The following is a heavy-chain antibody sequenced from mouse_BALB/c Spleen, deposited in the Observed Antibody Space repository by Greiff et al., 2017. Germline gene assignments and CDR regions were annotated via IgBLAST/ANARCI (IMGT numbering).Heavy chain of an antibody. CDR2: ISSGGST. CDR1: GFTFSSYA. Sequence: EVKLVESGGGLVKPGGSLKLSCAASGFTFSSYAMSWVRQTPEKRLEWVASISSGGSTYYPDSVKGRFTISRDNARNILYLQMSSLRSEDTAMYYCARVNYRYDDYYAMDYWGQGTSVTVSS. J-gene: IGHJ4*01. D-gene: IGHD2-14*01. CDR3: ARVNYRYDDYYAMDY. V-gene: IGHV5-6-5*01.